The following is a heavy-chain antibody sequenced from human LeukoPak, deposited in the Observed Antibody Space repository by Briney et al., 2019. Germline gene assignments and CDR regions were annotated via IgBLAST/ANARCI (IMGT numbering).Heavy chain of an antibody. CDR1: GGSISCSSYY. J-gene: IGHJ4*02. CDR3: DGDSYGHRTPFDY. Sequence: SETLSLTCTVSGGSISCSSYYWGWIRRPPGKGLEWIGSIYYSGSTYYNPSLKSRVTISVDTSKNQFSLKLSSVTAAGTAVYYCDGDSYGHRTPFDYWGQGTLVTVSS. CDR2: IYYSGST. D-gene: IGHD5-18*01. V-gene: IGHV4-39*01.